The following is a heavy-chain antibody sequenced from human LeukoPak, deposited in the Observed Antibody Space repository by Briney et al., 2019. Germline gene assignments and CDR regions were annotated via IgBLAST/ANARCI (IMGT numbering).Heavy chain of an antibody. D-gene: IGHD6-13*01. CDR1: GGSISSGGYS. CDR2: IYHSGST. CDR3: ARDPARQLLPSYFDY. J-gene: IGHJ4*02. Sequence: SQTLSLTCAVSGGSISSGGYSWSWIRQPPGKGLEWIGYIYHSGSTYYNPSLKSRVTISVDRSKNQFSLKLSSVTAADTAVYYCARDPARQLLPSYFDYWGQGTLVTVSS. V-gene: IGHV4-30-2*01.